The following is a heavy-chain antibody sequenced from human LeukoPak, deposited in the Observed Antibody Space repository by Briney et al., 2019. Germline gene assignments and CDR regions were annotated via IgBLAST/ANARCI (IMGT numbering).Heavy chain of an antibody. Sequence: SVKVSCKASGGTLISYAISWGRQAPGQGLEWMGRIIPILSIANYAQKFQGRVTITADKSTSTAYMELSSLRPEDTAVYYCASALYYYDSSGYSLGYWGQGTLVTVSS. CDR3: ASALYYYDSSGYSLGY. CDR1: GGTLISYA. V-gene: IGHV1-69*04. CDR2: IIPILSIA. J-gene: IGHJ4*02. D-gene: IGHD3-22*01.